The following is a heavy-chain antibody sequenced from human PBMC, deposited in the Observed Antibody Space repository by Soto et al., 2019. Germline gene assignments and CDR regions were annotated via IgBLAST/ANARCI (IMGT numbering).Heavy chain of an antibody. J-gene: IGHJ5*02. CDR1: GFTFSNYA. CDR3: MKDPLPCYFREWFDP. D-gene: IGHD3-10*01. V-gene: IGHV3-23*01. CDR2: VAGSGSSK. Sequence: EVQLLESGGGLVQPGGSLTLTCAASGFTFSNYAMSWVRQAPGKGLEWVSAVAGSGSSKYYADSVTGRFTVSRDNSNNPEYLQMSSLRVEDRAVYHCMKDPLPCYFREWFDPWGQGTLVTVSS.